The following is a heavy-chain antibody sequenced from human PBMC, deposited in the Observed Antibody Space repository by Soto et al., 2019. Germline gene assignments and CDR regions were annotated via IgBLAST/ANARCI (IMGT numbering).Heavy chain of an antibody. D-gene: IGHD1-1*01. J-gene: IGHJ4*02. V-gene: IGHV3-15*01. CDR2: IKSKTDGGAR. CDR1: GFMFSSAW. CDR3: VEGWNDF. Sequence: EVQLVESGGDLVEPGGSLRLSCVTSGFMFSSAWMSWVRLAPGKGLEWVGRIKSKTDGGARDYAAPVNGRFSISRDDSKSTLYLQMNSLRAEDTALYYCVEGWNDFWGQGTLVTVSS.